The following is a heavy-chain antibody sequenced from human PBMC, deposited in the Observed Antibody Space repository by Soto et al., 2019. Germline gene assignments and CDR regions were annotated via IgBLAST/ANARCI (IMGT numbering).Heavy chain of an antibody. V-gene: IGHV3-33*01. CDR2: IWYDGSNK. J-gene: IGHJ6*02. D-gene: IGHD3-16*01. CDR3: ARGGDSYGMDV. CDR1: RFTFSSYG. Sequence: QVQLVESGGGVVQPGRSLRLSCAASRFTFSSYGMHWVRQAPGKGLEWVAVIWYDGSNKYYADSVKGRFTISRDNSKNTLYLQMNSLRAEDTAVYYCARGGDSYGMDVWGQGTTVTVSS.